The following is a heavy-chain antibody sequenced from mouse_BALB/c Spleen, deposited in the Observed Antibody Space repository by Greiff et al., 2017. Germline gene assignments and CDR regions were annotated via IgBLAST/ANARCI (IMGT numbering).Heavy chain of an antibody. J-gene: IGHJ3*01. CDR1: GFTFSSFG. V-gene: IGHV5-17*02. CDR3: ARGDPRTWFAY. Sequence: EVHLVESGGGLVQPGGSRKLSCAASGFTFSSFGMHWVRQAPEKGLEWVAYISSGSSTIYYADTVKGRFTISRDNPKNTLFLQMTSLRSEDTAMYYCARGDPRTWFAYWGQGTLVTVSA. CDR2: ISSGSSTI.